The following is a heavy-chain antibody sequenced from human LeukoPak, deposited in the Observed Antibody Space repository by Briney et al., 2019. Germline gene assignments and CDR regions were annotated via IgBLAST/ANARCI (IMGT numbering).Heavy chain of an antibody. Sequence: ASVKVACNTSGYTFSEYWMHWVRQAPGQGLEWMGYIVPDSGATTYAQKFRGSVTMTRDTSISTVYMELSRLRSDDTAVYYCALIGAIDSWGQGTLVTVSS. CDR3: ALIGAIDS. J-gene: IGHJ4*02. V-gene: IGHV1-2*02. CDR2: IVPDSGAT. CDR1: GYTFSEYW.